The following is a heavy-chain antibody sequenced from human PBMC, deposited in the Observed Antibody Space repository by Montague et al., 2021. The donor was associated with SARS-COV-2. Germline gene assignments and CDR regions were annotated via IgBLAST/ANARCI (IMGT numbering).Heavy chain of an antibody. J-gene: IGHJ3*02. CDR3: ARGSGWMGNAFDI. CDR1: GGSISSYY. D-gene: IGHD6-19*01. Sequence: SETLSLTCTASGGSISSYYWSWIRQPPGKGLEWIGYIYYSGSTNXNPSLKGRVTISVDTSKNQFSLKLSSVTAADTAVYYCARGSGWMGNAFDIWGQGAMVTVSS. V-gene: IGHV4-59*01. CDR2: IYYSGST.